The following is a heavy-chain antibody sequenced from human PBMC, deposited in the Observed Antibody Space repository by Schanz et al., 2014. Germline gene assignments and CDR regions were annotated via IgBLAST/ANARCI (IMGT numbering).Heavy chain of an antibody. D-gene: IGHD6-19*01. CDR3: ARGHHPHGITVAARGFDP. J-gene: IGHJ5*02. CDR2: VYTSGST. CDR1: GGSISSGSYY. Sequence: QVQLQESGPGLVKPSQTLSLTCSVSGGSISSGSYYWNWIRQPAGKGLEWIGRVYTSGSTNYNPSLKSRVTISVDKPKKQFSLKVTSMTAADTAVYYCARGHHPHGITVAARGFDPWGQGTLXTVSS. V-gene: IGHV4-61*02.